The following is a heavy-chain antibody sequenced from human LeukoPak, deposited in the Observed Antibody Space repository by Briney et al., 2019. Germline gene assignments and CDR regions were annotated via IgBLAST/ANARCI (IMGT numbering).Heavy chain of an antibody. CDR3: ARDLGWFDP. J-gene: IGHJ5*02. CDR1: GGSFSNFY. V-gene: IGHV4-34*01. CDR2: INYTGST. Sequence: TSETLSLTRGVSGGSFSNFYWTWIRQPPGKGLEWIGEINYTGSTNYNPSFKSRVTISINTSKSHFSLMLSSVTAADTAVYYCARDLGWFDPWGQGTLVTVSS.